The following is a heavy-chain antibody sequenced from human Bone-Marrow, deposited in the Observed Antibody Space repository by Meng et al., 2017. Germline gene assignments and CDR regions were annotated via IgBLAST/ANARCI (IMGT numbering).Heavy chain of an antibody. J-gene: IGHJ6*02. CDR2: IWYDGSNK. V-gene: IGHV3-33*08. CDR1: GFTFSSYE. D-gene: IGHD6-13*01. Sequence: GESLKISCAASGFTFSSYEMNWVRQAPGKGLEWVAVIWYDGSNKYYADSVKGRFTISRDNSQNTLYLQMNSLSAEDTAVYYCTRDHVLAAAGPHTHYYYGMDVWGQGTTVTVSS. CDR3: TRDHVLAAAGPHTHYYYGMDV.